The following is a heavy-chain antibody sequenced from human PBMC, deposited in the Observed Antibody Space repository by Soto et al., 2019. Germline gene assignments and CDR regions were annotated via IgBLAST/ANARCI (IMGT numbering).Heavy chain of an antibody. D-gene: IGHD2-2*02. V-gene: IGHV4-39*01. CDR2: IYYSGST. CDR3: ARHPYCSSTSCHTWYCGGDCYSRFDY. CDR1: GGSISSSSYY. J-gene: IGHJ4*02. Sequence: PSETLSLTCTVSGGSISSSSYYWGWIRQPPGKGLEWIGSIYYSGSTYYNPSLKSRVTISVDTSKNQFSLKLSSVTAADTTVYYCARHPYCSSTSCHTWYCGGDCYSRFDYWGQGTLVTVYS.